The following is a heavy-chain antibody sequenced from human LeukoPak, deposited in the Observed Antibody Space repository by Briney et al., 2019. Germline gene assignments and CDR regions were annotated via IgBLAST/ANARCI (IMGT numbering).Heavy chain of an antibody. CDR2: IYYSGST. CDR1: GGSISSGGYS. Sequence: SQTLSLTCTVSGGSISSGGYSWSWIRQHPGKGLEWIGYIYYSGSTYYNPFLKSRVTISVDTSKNQFSLKLSSVTAADTAVYYCARIYSSGYTLAPHFDYWGQGTLVTVSS. J-gene: IGHJ4*02. D-gene: IGHD3-22*01. CDR3: ARIYSSGYTLAPHFDY. V-gene: IGHV4-31*03.